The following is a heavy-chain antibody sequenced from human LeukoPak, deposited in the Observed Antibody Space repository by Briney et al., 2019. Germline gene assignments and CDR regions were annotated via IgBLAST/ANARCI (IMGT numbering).Heavy chain of an antibody. CDR3: VRVKLNYYDSSTYAFDI. CDR2: IYISGST. CDR1: GGAISSGDYF. D-gene: IGHD3-22*01. J-gene: IGHJ3*02. V-gene: IGHV4-61*02. Sequence: SETLSLTCTVSGGAISSGDYFWTWIRQPAGRGLEWIGRIYISGSTNYNPSLKSRVTISVDTSKNQFSLKLSSVAAADTAVYYCVRVKLNYYDSSTYAFDIWGQGTMVTVSS.